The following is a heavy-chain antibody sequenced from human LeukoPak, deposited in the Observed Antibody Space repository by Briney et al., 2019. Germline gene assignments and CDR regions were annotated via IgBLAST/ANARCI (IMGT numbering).Heavy chain of an antibody. V-gene: IGHV4-34*01. J-gene: IGHJ4*02. Sequence: SEALSLTCAVYGGSFSGYYWSWIRQPPGKGLEWIGEINHSGSTNYNPSLKSRVTISVDTSKNQFSLKLSSVTAADTAVYYCARTVPASALDYWGQGTLVTVSS. CDR2: INHSGST. CDR1: GGSFSGYY. CDR3: ARTVPASALDY.